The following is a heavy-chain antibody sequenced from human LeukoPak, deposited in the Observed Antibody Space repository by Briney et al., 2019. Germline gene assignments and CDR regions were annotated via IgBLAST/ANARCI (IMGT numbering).Heavy chain of an antibody. D-gene: IGHD2-21*02. CDR3: VAGDWGARDSFDL. CDR1: GFTFSIYW. J-gene: IGHJ3*01. Sequence: GGSLRLSCAASGFTFSIYWISWVRQAPGKGLELVANINQDGSQKYYVDSVTGRFTIYRDNDKNSFFLQMSSLRAEDTSVYYCVAGDWGARDSFDLWGRGTMVTVSS. CDR2: INQDGSQK. V-gene: IGHV3-7*01.